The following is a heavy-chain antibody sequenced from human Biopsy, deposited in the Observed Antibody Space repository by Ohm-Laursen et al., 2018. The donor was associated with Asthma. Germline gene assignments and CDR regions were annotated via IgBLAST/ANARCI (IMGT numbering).Heavy chain of an antibody. D-gene: IGHD4-17*01. J-gene: IGHJ4*02. Sequence: SLRLSCSATGFTFSSYGMHWVRQAPGKGLEWVAVIWYDGSNKYYADSVKGRFTISRDNSKNTLYLQMNSLRAEDTAVYYCARKARHGDYDFDYWGQGTLVTVSS. V-gene: IGHV3-33*01. CDR1: GFTFSSYG. CDR3: ARKARHGDYDFDY. CDR2: IWYDGSNK.